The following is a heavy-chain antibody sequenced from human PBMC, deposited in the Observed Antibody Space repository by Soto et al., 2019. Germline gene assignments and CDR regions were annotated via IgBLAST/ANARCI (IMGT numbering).Heavy chain of an antibody. V-gene: IGHV3-11*01. CDR2: ISGSGDTI. CDR1: GFIFSDYY. J-gene: IGHJ4*02. Sequence: GGSLRLSCEASGFIFSDYYMAWIRQAPGKGLEWVSYISGSGDTIYYADSVKGRFTISRDSAKDSLYLQMNTLRDEDTAIYYCARGLGPPAAVDYWGQGTLVTVSS. CDR3: ARGLGPPAAVDY. D-gene: IGHD2-2*01.